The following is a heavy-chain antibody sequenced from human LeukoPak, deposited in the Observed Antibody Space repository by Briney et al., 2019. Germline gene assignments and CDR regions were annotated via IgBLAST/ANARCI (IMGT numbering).Heavy chain of an antibody. CDR2: IKQDGSEK. V-gene: IGHV3-7*01. D-gene: IGHD3-10*02. J-gene: IGHJ6*04. CDR3: AELGITMIGGV. CDR1: GFTFSSYW. Sequence: GGSLRLSCAASGFTFSSYWTSWVRQAPGKGLEWVANIKQDGSEKYYVDSVKGRFTISRDNAKNSLYLQMNSLRAEDTAVYYCAELGITMIGGVWGKGTTVTISS.